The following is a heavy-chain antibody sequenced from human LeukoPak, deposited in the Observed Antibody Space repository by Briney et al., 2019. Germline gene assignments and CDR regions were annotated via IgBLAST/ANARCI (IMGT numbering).Heavy chain of an antibody. Sequence: PGGSLRLSCAASGFTSTNYAMNWVRQAPGKGLEWVSAISGSGGSTYYADSVKGRFTISRDNSKNTLYLPLNSLRAEDTAVYYCAKVSVSRVSYYGSGSYFFYYYGMDVWGQGTTVTVSS. CDR3: AKVSVSRVSYYGSGSYFFYYYGMDV. CDR1: GFTSTNYA. CDR2: ISGSGGST. V-gene: IGHV3-23*01. D-gene: IGHD3-10*01. J-gene: IGHJ6*02.